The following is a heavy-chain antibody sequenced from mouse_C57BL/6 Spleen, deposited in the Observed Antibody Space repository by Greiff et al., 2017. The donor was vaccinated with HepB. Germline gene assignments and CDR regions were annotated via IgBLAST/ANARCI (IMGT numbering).Heavy chain of an antibody. CDR2: INPGSGGT. Sequence: QVQLKQSGAELVRPGTSVKVSCKASGYAFTNYLIEWVKQRPGQGLEWIGVINPGSGGTNYNEKFKGKATLTADKSSSTAYMQLSSLTSEDSAVYFCARSDYEYYAMGYWGQGTSVTVSS. J-gene: IGHJ4*01. CDR3: ARSDYEYYAMGY. V-gene: IGHV1-54*01. CDR1: GYAFTNYL. D-gene: IGHD2-4*01.